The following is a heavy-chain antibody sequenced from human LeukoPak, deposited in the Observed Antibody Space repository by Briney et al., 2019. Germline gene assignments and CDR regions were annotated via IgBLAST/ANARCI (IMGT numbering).Heavy chain of an antibody. CDR1: GFTFSSYG. CDR2: IRYDGSNK. D-gene: IGHD2-2*01. J-gene: IGHJ4*02. V-gene: IGHV3-30*02. CDR3: ARLPAYCSSTSCYYDY. Sequence: HPGGSLRLSCAASGFTFSSYGMHWVRQAPGKGLEWVAFIRYDGSNKYYADSVKGRFTISRDNAKNSLFLQMNSLRAEDTAVYYCARLPAYCSSTSCYYDYWGQGTLVTVSS.